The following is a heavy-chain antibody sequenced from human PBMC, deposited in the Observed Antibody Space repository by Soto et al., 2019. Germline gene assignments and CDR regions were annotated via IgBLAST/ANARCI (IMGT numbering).Heavy chain of an antibody. D-gene: IGHD3-9*01. Sequence: ASVKVSCKASGGTFSSYTISWVRQAPGQGLEWMGRIIPILGIANYAQKFQGRVTITADKSTSTAYMELSSLRSEDTAVYYCARRYILTGYYPDYWGQGTLVTVSS. CDR3: ARRYILTGYYPDY. CDR2: IIPILGIA. V-gene: IGHV1-69*02. J-gene: IGHJ4*02. CDR1: GGTFSSYT.